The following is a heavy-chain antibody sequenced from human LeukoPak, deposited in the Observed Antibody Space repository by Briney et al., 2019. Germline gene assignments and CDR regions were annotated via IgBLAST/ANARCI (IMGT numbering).Heavy chain of an antibody. CDR3: ARDAPSYCSGGNCYNWYFDL. CDR2: MSHSAST. J-gene: IGHJ2*01. D-gene: IGHD2-15*01. Sequence: SETLSLTCAVSGDSITNRNWWNWVRQPPGQGLEWIGEMSHSASTNYNPSLKSRVTISVDKSKNAFSLKLSSVTAADTAVYYCARDAPSYCSGGNCYNWYFDLWGCGTLVSVSA. CDR1: GDSITNRNW. V-gene: IGHV4-4*02.